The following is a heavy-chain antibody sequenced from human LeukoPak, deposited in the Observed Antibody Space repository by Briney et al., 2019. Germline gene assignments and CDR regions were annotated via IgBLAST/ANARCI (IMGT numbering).Heavy chain of an antibody. D-gene: IGHD5-18*01. CDR2: IYYSGST. Sequence: ETLSLTWTVSGGSISSYYWSWFRQPPGKGLKWIGYIYYSGSTNYNPSLKSRVTISVDTSKNQFSLKLSFVTAAHTAVYYCARHYTAMADNWFDPWGQGTLVTVSS. CDR1: GGSISSYY. V-gene: IGHV4-59*08. J-gene: IGHJ5*02. CDR3: ARHYTAMADNWFDP.